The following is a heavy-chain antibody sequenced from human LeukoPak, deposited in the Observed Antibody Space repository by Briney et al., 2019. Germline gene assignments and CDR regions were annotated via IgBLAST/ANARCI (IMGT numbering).Heavy chain of an antibody. CDR1: GFTFSHYG. CDR3: ARDGLEAVLGTFFFFDY. Sequence: GGSLRLSCATSGFTFSHYGMHWVRQAPGKGLEWVAVISYDGSNKYYADSVKGRFTISRDNSKNTLYLQMNSLRAEDTAVYYCARDGLEAVLGTFFFFDYWGQGTLVTVSS. V-gene: IGHV3-30*19. D-gene: IGHD3-3*01. CDR2: ISYDGSNK. J-gene: IGHJ4*02.